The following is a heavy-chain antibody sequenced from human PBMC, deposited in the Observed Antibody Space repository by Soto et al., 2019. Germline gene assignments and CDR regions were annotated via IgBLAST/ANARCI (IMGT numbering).Heavy chain of an antibody. CDR2: ISSSGSTI. J-gene: IGHJ6*02. D-gene: IGHD6-6*01. V-gene: IGHV3-11*01. CDR3: ARDRSSSSWYYYYYGMDG. Sequence: GGSLRLSCAASGFTFSDYYMSWIRQTPGKGLEWVSYISSSGSTIYYADSVKGRFTISRDNAKNSLYLQMNSLRAEDTAVYYCARDRSSSSWYYYYYGMDGWGQGTTVTVSS. CDR1: GFTFSDYY.